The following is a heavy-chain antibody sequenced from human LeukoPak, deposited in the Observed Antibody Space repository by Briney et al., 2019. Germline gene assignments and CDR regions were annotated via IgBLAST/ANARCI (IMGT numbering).Heavy chain of an antibody. D-gene: IGHD1-26*01. CDR3: ARHIVGATYYYMDV. Sequence: GGSLRLSCAASGFTFSSYSMNWVRQAPGKGLEWVSFISTSSSYIYYADSVKGRFTISRDNAKKSLYLQMNSLRAEDTAVYYCARHIVGATYYYMDVWGKGTTVTVSS. J-gene: IGHJ6*03. CDR1: GFTFSSYS. V-gene: IGHV3-21*01. CDR2: ISTSSSYI.